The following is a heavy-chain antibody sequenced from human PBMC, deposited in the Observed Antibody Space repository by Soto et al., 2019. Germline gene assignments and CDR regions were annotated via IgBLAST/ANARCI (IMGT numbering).Heavy chain of an antibody. CDR1: GYTFTSYW. CDR2: IDPSDSYI. Sequence: GESLKISCKASGYTFTSYWITWVRQMPGKGLEWMGRIDPSDSYINYSPSFQGHVIISADKSISTAYLHWSSLKASDTAMYYCARDRGRDSSSSGGMDVWGQGTTVTVSS. CDR3: ARDRGRDSSSSGGMDV. J-gene: IGHJ6*02. V-gene: IGHV5-10-1*01. D-gene: IGHD6-6*01.